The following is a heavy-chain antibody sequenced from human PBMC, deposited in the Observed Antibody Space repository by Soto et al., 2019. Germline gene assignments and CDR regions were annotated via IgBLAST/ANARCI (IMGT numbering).Heavy chain of an antibody. J-gene: IGHJ4*02. CDR3: TRRKDDILTGYYSGVTYYFDY. Sequence: QVTLKESGPVLVKPTETLTLTCTVSGFSLSTARMGVSWIRQPPGQALEWLAHIFSHDEKSYSTSLKSRLTIPQDTSKGQVVRTMTNMDPVYTATFYCTRRKDDILTGYYSGVTYYFDYWGQGTLVTVSS. V-gene: IGHV2-26*01. CDR2: IFSHDEK. CDR1: GFSLSTARMG. D-gene: IGHD3-9*01.